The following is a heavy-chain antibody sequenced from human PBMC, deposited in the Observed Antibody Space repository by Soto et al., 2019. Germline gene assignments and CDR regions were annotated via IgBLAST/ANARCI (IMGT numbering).Heavy chain of an antibody. CDR3: VHSRCGGDGLRAYSSHYYYGMDV. J-gene: IGHJ6*02. D-gene: IGHD2-21*02. CDR1: GFSLNTGGLG. Sequence: QITLKESGPTLVKPTQTLTLTCTFSGFSLNTGGLGVGWIRQPPGKALEWLALIYWAGDKRYSPSLQSRLSITKDPSNNQVGIPMTDMDPVDTATYSCVHSRCGGDGLRAYSSHYYYGMDVWGQGNTVTVSS. V-gene: IGHV2-5*02. CDR2: IYWAGDK.